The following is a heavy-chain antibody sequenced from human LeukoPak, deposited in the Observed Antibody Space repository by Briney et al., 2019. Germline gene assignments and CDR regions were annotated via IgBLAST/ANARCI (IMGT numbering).Heavy chain of an antibody. J-gene: IGHJ6*02. CDR1: GGTFSSYA. CDR2: INPNSGGT. D-gene: IGHD2-15*01. Sequence: ASVKVSCKASGGTFSSYAISWVRQAPGQGLEWMGRINPNSGGTNYAQKFQGRVTVTRDTSISTAYMELSRLRSDDTAVYYCARQYCSGGSCRYYGMDVWGQGTTVTVSS. V-gene: IGHV1-2*06. CDR3: ARQYCSGGSCRYYGMDV.